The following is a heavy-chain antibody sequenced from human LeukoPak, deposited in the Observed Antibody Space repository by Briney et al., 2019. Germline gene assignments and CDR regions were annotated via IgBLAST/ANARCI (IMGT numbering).Heavy chain of an antibody. Sequence: GGSLRLSCAASGFTFSSYWMHWVRQDPGKGLVWVSRINSDGSSTSYADSVKGRFTISRDNAKNTLYLQMNSLRAEDTAVYYCAREPTYYGDYGYFDYWGQGTLLTVSS. J-gene: IGHJ4*02. V-gene: IGHV3-74*01. CDR2: INSDGSST. D-gene: IGHD4-17*01. CDR3: AREPTYYGDYGYFDY. CDR1: GFTFSSYW.